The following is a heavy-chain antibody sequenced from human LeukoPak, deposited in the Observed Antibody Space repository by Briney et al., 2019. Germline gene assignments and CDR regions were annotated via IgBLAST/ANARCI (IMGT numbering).Heavy chain of an antibody. D-gene: IGHD6-19*01. CDR1: GFTFTSYA. V-gene: IGHV3-23*01. Sequence: QPGGSLRLSCAASGFTFTSYAMTWVRQAPGKGLEWVSTISNSGGSTYYADSVKGRFTISRDNSKNTLYLQMNSLRAEDTAVYYCAKGQWRYFEYWGQGTQVTVSS. J-gene: IGHJ4*02. CDR3: AKGQWRYFEY. CDR2: ISNSGGST.